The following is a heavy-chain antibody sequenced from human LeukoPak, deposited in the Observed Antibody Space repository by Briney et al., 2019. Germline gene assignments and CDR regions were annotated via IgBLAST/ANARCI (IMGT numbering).Heavy chain of an antibody. D-gene: IGHD2-21*02. CDR3: AKVPAYCGGDCLFDY. CDR1: GFTFSSYA. J-gene: IGHJ4*02. CDR2: ISGSGGST. V-gene: IGHV3-23*01. Sequence: PGGSLRLSCAAFGFTFSSYAMSWVRQAPGKGLEWVSAISGSGGSTYYADSVKRRFTISRDNSKNTLYLQMNSLRAEDTAVYYCAKVPAYCGGDCLFDYSGQGTLVTVSS.